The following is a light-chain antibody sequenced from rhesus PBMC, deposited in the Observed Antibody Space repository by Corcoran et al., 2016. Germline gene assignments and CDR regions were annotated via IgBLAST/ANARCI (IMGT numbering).Light chain of an antibody. CDR1: QGISNW. J-gene: IGKJ1*01. Sequence: DIQMTQSPSSLSASVGDRVTLTCRASQGISNWLAWYQQKPGKAPKLLIYRTSNLETGVPSRFRGSGAGTYFTLNISSLQPEDISTYYCQQHDKSPWTFGQGTKVEIK. V-gene: IGKV1-69*01. CDR3: QQHDKSPWT. CDR2: RTS.